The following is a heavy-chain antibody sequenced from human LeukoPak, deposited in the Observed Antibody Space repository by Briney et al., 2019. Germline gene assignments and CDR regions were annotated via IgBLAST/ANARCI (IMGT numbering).Heavy chain of an antibody. CDR2: ISGSGGST. D-gene: IGHD6-13*01. CDR3: ARIRAAAGTSFDY. CDR1: GFTFSSYA. J-gene: IGHJ4*02. Sequence: GGSLRLSCAASGFTFSSYAMSWVRQAPGKGLEWVSAISGSGGSTYYADSVKGRFTISRDNAKNSLYLQMNSLRAEDTAVYYCARIRAAAGTSFDYWGQGTLVTVSS. V-gene: IGHV3-23*01.